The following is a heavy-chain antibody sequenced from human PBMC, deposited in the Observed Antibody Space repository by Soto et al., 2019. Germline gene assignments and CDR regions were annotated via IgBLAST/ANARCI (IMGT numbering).Heavy chain of an antibody. Sequence: GGSLRLSCAASGFTFSNFAMTWVRQAPGKGLEWVSTIIGSGRSTYYADSVKGRFTISRDNSRNTLFLQMNSLRAEDTAVYYCAKDWTPLLSGSGPPDYWGQGTLVTVSS. CDR1: GFTFSNFA. J-gene: IGHJ4*02. CDR3: AKDWTPLLSGSGPPDY. V-gene: IGHV3-23*01. CDR2: IIGSGRST. D-gene: IGHD3-10*01.